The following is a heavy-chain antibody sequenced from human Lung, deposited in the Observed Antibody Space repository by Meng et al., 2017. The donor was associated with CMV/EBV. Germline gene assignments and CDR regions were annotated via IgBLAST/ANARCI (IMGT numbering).Heavy chain of an antibody. CDR1: GCSFGNYG. CDR2: IIPIIGIT. Sequence: SVXVSCKASGCSFGNYGISWVRQAPGQGLEWMGIIIPIIGITKYAQRLQGRVTITADTSTSTAYMELSSLRSEDTAMYYCARERDSSRGFDGYWGQGTLVTVSS. J-gene: IGHJ4*02. CDR3: ARERDSSRGFDGY. D-gene: IGHD3-22*01. V-gene: IGHV1-69*04.